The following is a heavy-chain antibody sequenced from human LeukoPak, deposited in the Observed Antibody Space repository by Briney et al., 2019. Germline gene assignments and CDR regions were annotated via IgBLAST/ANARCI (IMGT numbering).Heavy chain of an antibody. CDR3: TRAVAHLDY. V-gene: IGHV3-49*04. CDR1: GFTFGDHA. Sequence: GGSLRLSCTASGFTFGDHAMSWVRQAPGKGLEWVGFIRSKTYGGTTEYAASVKGRFTISRDDSKSIAYLQMNSLKTEDTAVYYCTRAVAHLDYWDQGTLVTVSS. J-gene: IGHJ4*02. D-gene: IGHD4-23*01. CDR2: IRSKTYGGTT.